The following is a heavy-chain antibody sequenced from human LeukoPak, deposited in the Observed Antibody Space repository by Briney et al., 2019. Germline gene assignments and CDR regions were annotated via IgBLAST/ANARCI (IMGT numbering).Heavy chain of an antibody. V-gene: IGHV3-30-3*01. CDR3: ASGSYSTADY. D-gene: IGHD1-26*01. J-gene: IGHJ4*02. Sequence: EWVAVISYDGSNKYYADSVKGRFTISRDNSKNPLYLQMNSLRAEDTAVYYCASGSYSTADYWGQGTLVTVSS. CDR2: ISYDGSNK.